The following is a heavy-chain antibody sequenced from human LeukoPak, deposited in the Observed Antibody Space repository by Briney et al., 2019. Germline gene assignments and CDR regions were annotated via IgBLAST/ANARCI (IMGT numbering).Heavy chain of an antibody. Sequence: SETLSLTCAVHSGPFSGFYWSWIRQPPGKGLEWIGKISHSGSTTYNPSLKSRVTMSVDTSKNQISLKLSSVTAADTAVYYCARASSCDSTTCYNLSWFAPWGQGTLVTVSS. J-gene: IGHJ5*02. CDR3: ARASSCDSTTCYNLSWFAP. CDR2: ISHSGST. CDR1: SGPFSGFY. D-gene: IGHD2-2*02. V-gene: IGHV4-34*01.